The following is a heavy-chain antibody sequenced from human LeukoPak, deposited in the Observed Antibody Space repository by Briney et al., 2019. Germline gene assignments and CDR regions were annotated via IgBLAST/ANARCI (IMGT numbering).Heavy chain of an antibody. CDR3: ARDSERLGATGAFDI. D-gene: IGHD1-26*01. CDR2: IYTSGST. CDR1: GGSISSYY. Sequence: SETLSLTCTVSGGSISSYYWSWIRQPAGKGLEWIGRIYTSGSTNYNPSLKSRVTMSVDTSKNQFSLKLSSVTAADTAVYYCARDSERLGATGAFDIWGQGTMVTVSS. V-gene: IGHV4-4*07. J-gene: IGHJ3*02.